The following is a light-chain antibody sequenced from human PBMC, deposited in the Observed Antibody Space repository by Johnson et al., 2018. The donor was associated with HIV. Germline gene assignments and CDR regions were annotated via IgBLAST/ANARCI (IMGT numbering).Light chain of an antibody. J-gene: IGLJ1*01. Sequence: QSVLTQPPSVSAAPGQKVTISCSGSSSNIGRNYVSCYQQLPGTAPKLLIFDNNKRPSGIPDRFSASKSGTSATLGITGLQTGDEADYYCGTWDSSLSAYVCGTGTKVTVL. CDR3: GTWDSSLSAYV. V-gene: IGLV1-51*01. CDR1: SSNIGRNY. CDR2: DNN.